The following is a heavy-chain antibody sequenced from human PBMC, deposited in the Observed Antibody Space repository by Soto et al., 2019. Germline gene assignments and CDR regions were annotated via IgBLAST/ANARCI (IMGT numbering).Heavy chain of an antibody. V-gene: IGHV4-30-4*01. J-gene: IGHJ4*02. Sequence: QVQLQESGPGLVKPSQTLSLTCTVSGGSISSGDYYWSWIRQPPGKGLEWIGYIYYSGSTYYNPSLKSRVTISVDTSKNQFSLKLSSVTAADTAVYYCARGPPPYTARGRLGVIPYFDYWGQGTLVTVSS. D-gene: IGHD5-18*01. CDR2: IYYSGST. CDR1: GGSISSGDYY. CDR3: ARGPPPYTARGRLGVIPYFDY.